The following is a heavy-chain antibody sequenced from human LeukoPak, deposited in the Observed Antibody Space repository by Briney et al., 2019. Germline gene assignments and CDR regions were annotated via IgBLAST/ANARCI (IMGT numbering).Heavy chain of an antibody. Sequence: SETLSLTCTVSGGSISSSSYYWGWIRQPPGKGLEWIGSIYYSGSPYYNPSLKSRVTISVDTSKNQFSLKLSSVTAADTAVYYCARAGDYDYVWGSYRLGAFDVWGQGTMVTVSS. CDR1: GGSISSSSYY. CDR2: IYYSGSP. D-gene: IGHD3-16*02. CDR3: ARAGDYDYVWGSYRLGAFDV. J-gene: IGHJ3*01. V-gene: IGHV4-39*07.